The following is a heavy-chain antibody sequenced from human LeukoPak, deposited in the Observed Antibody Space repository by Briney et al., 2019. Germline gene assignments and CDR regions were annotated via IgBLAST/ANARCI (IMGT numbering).Heavy chain of an antibody. D-gene: IGHD5-24*01. CDR2: INPNSGGT. CDR3: ARARRRDGYNARYFDY. V-gene: IGHV1-2*02. Sequence: GASVKVSCKASGYTFTGYYMHWVRQAPGQGLEWMGWINPNSGGTNYAQKFQGRVTMTRDTSISTAYMELSRLRSDDTAVYYCARARRRDGYNARYFDYWGQGTLVTVSS. CDR1: GYTFTGYY. J-gene: IGHJ4*02.